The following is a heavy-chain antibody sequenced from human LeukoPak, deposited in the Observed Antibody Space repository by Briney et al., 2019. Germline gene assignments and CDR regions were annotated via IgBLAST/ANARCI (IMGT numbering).Heavy chain of an antibody. V-gene: IGHV3-30*02. CDR1: GFTFSNYG. D-gene: IGHD2-15*01. CDR3: AKDPSVVAVHFDY. J-gene: IGHJ4*01. Sequence: RGSLRLSCVASGFTFSNYGMHWVRQVPGKGLEWVAFTQYDGIDKYYADSVKGRFTISRDNSKNTLYLHMNSLRVEDTAVYYCAKDPSVVAVHFDYWGHGTLVTVSS. CDR2: TQYDGIDK.